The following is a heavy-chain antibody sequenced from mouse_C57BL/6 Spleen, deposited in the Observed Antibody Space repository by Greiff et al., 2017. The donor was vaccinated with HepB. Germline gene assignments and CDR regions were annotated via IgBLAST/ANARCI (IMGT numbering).Heavy chain of an antibody. V-gene: IGHV1-61*01. Sequence: QVQLQQPGAELVRPGSSVKLSCKASGYTFTSYWMDWVKQRPGQGLEWIGNIYPSDSETHYNQKFKDKATLTVDKSSSTAYMQLSSLTSEGSAVYYCARSYSNYGFAYWGQGTLVTVSA. J-gene: IGHJ3*01. CDR1: GYTFTSYW. CDR2: IYPSDSET. D-gene: IGHD2-5*01. CDR3: ARSYSNYGFAY.